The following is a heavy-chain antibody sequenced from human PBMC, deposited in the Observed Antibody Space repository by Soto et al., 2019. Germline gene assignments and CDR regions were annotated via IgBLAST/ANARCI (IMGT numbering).Heavy chain of an antibody. J-gene: IGHJ4*02. Sequence: DVQLLESGGGMGQPDGSLRLSSAASGFTFSSYAMGWVRQGPGKGLEWVAVVSIGGSTHYADSVRGRFTISRDNSKNTLSLQMHSLTAEDTAVYFCAKRRGAGGHFDYWGQGALVTVSS. D-gene: IGHD2-15*01. CDR2: VSIGGST. CDR1: GFTFSSYA. CDR3: AKRRGAGGHFDY. V-gene: IGHV3-23*01.